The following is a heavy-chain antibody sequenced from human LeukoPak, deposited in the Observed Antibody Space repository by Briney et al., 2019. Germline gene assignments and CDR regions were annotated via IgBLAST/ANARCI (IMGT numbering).Heavy chain of an antibody. CDR2: IYYSGST. Sequence: SETLSLTSTVSGVSISSYYWSWIRQPPGKGLEWIGYIYYSGSTNYNPSLKSRVTISVDTSKNQFSLKLSSVTAADTAVYYCARESSGDIAAAGTFGYWGQGTLVTVSS. CDR1: GVSISSYY. CDR3: ARESSGDIAAAGTFGY. D-gene: IGHD6-13*01. V-gene: IGHV4-59*01. J-gene: IGHJ4*02.